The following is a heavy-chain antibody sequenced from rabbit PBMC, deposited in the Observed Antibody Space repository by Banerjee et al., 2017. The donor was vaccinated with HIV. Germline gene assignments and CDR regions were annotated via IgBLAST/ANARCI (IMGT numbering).Heavy chain of an antibody. V-gene: IGHV1S45*01. D-gene: IGHD4-1*01. Sequence: QEQLVESGGGLVQPEGSLTLTCTASGFTLSRYWMCWVRQAPGKGLEWIGCITTNSGRTYDASWAKGRFTISKTSSTTVTLQMTSLTAADTATYFCARDLAGVIGWNFGLWGQGTLVTVS. CDR3: ARDLAGVIGWNFGL. CDR2: ITTNSGRT. J-gene: IGHJ3*01. CDR1: GFTLSRYW.